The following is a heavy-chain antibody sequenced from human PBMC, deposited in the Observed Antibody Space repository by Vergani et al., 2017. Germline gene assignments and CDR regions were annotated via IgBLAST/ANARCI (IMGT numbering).Heavy chain of an antibody. V-gene: IGHV4-61*02. D-gene: IGHD3-10*01. Sequence: QVQLQESGPGLVKPSQTLSLTCTVSGSSISSGSYYWSWIRQPAGKGLEWIGRIYTSGSTNYNPSLKSRVTISVDTSKNQFSLKLSSVTAADTAVYYCARGSVQWFGEFYYFDYWGQGTLVTVSS. J-gene: IGHJ4*02. CDR1: GSSISSGSYY. CDR2: IYTSGST. CDR3: ARGSVQWFGEFYYFDY.